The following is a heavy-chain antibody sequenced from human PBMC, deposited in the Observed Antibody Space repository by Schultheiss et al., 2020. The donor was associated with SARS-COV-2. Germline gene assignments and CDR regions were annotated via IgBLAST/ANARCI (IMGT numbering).Heavy chain of an antibody. V-gene: IGHV4-61*05. CDR1: GGSISSSSYY. D-gene: IGHD3-22*01. CDR2: IYYSGST. J-gene: IGHJ3*02. CDR3: ARFYDSSGYYATDAFDI. Sequence: SETLSLTCTVSGGSISSSSYYWGWIRQPPGKGLEWIGYIYYSGSTYYNPSLKSLVTISVDTSKNQFSLKLSSVTAADTAVYYCARFYDSSGYYATDAFDIWGQGTMVTVSS.